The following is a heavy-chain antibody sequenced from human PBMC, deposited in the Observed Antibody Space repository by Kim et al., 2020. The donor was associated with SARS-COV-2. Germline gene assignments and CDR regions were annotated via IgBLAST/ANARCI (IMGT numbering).Heavy chain of an antibody. Sequence: KGRFTISRDNSKNTLYLQMNSLRAEDTAVYYCATSFDQRWLLLAVWFDPWGQGTLVTVSS. D-gene: IGHD3-22*01. V-gene: IGHV3-23*01. CDR3: ATSFDQRWLLLAVWFDP. J-gene: IGHJ5*02.